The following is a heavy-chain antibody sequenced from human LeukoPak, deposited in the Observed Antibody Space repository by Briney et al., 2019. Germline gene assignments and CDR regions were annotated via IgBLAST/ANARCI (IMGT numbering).Heavy chain of an antibody. CDR2: ISWNSGNI. CDR3: AKDAYGGATFFYYMDV. D-gene: IGHD2/OR15-2a*01. CDR1: GFTFDDYA. V-gene: IGHV3-9*01. J-gene: IGHJ6*03. Sequence: GRSLRLSCAGSGFTFDDYAMHWVRQTPGKGLEWVSGISWNSGNIAYADFVGGRFTISRDNAKNSLSLQMNSLSDEDTVVYYCAKDAYGGATFFYYMDVWGKGTTVTVSS.